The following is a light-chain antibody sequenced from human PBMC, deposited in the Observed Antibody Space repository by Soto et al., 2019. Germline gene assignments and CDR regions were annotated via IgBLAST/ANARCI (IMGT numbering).Light chain of an antibody. J-gene: IGLJ1*01. CDR2: EGS. CDR1: SSDVGSYNL. V-gene: IGLV2-23*03. Sequence: QPVLTQPASVSGAPGQSITISCTGTSSDVGSYNLFSWYQQHPGKAPKLMIYEGSKRPSGVSNRFSGSKSGNTASLTISGLRAEDEADYYCCSYAGSSTFLYVFGTGTKVTVL. CDR3: CSYAGSSTFLYV.